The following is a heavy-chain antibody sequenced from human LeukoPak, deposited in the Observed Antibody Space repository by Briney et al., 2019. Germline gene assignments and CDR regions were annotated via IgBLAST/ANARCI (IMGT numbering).Heavy chain of an antibody. CDR3: ASSHYYDSSGYYPIYYMDV. Sequence: SETLSLTCAVYGGSFTGYYWSWIRHRPGKGLKWIGEINHSGSTNYNPSLKSRVTISVDTSKNQFSLKLSSVTAADTAVYYCASSHYYDSSGYYPIYYMDVWGKGTTVTVSS. D-gene: IGHD3-22*01. V-gene: IGHV4-34*01. CDR1: GGSFTGYY. CDR2: INHSGST. J-gene: IGHJ6*03.